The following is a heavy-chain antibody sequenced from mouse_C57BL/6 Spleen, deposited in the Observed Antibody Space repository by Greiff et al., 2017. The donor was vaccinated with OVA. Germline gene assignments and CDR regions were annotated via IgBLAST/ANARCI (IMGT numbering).Heavy chain of an antibody. Sequence: EVQLVESGGGLVQPKGSLKLSCAASGFSFNTYAMNWVRQAPGQGLEWVARIRSKSNNYATYYADSVKDRFTISRDDSESMLYLQMNNLKTDDTAMYYCVRQGGFLGAMDYWGQGTSVTVSS. CDR2: IRSKSNNYAT. V-gene: IGHV10-1*01. CDR1: GFSFNTYA. D-gene: IGHD3-1*01. CDR3: VRQGGFLGAMDY. J-gene: IGHJ4*01.